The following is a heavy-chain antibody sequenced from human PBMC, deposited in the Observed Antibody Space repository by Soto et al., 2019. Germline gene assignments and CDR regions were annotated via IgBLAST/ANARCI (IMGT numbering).Heavy chain of an antibody. CDR2: IKQDGSEK. Sequence: GGSLRLSCAASGFTFSSYWMSWVRQAPGKGLEWVANIKQDGSEKYYVDSVKGRFTISRDNAKNSLYLQMNSLRAEDTAVYYCARDYGILRFLEWLPSHYFDYWGQGTLVTVSS. CDR3: ARDYGILRFLEWLPSHYFDY. J-gene: IGHJ4*02. V-gene: IGHV3-7*01. CDR1: GFTFSSYW. D-gene: IGHD3-3*01.